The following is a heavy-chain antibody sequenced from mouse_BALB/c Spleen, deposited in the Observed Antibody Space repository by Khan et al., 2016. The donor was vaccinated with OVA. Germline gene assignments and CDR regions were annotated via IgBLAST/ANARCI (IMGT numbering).Heavy chain of an antibody. CDR1: GDSITSGY. Sequence: EVQLQESGPNLVKSSQTLSLTCSVTGDSITSGYWNWLRKYPGNKLDYMGYITYSGVTYYNPSLKSRISLTRDTSKNQYYLQLPGVTREDRARCYCARRNQRDDGYFENWGEGTTLTV. V-gene: IGHV3-8*02. CDR3: ARRNQRDDGYFEN. D-gene: IGHD2-14*01. J-gene: IGHJ2*01. CDR2: ITYSGVT.